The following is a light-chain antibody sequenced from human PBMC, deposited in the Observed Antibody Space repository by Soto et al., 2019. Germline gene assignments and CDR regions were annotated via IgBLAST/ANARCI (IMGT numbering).Light chain of an antibody. Sequence: EIVLTQSPATLSMSPGERATLSCRASQSISSSLVWYQQKPGQAPRLLIYDASNRATGIPARFSGSGSGTDFTLTISSLEPEDFAVYYCQQRSNWPRTFGQGTTLEIK. CDR1: QSISSS. CDR3: QQRSNWPRT. J-gene: IGKJ1*01. V-gene: IGKV3-11*01. CDR2: DAS.